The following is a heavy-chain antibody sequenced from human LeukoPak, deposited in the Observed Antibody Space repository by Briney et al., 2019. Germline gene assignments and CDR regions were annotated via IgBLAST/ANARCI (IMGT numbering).Heavy chain of an antibody. V-gene: IGHV3-23*01. J-gene: IGHJ3*02. CDR2: ISGSGGST. Sequence: QPGGSLRLSCAASGFTFSSYGMSWVRQAPGKGLEWVSAISGSGGSTYYADSVKGRFTISRDNSKNTLYLQMNSLRAEDTAVYYCARDYGVLRLGWGSSAFDIWGQGTMVTVSS. D-gene: IGHD2-8*01. CDR1: GFTFSSYG. CDR3: ARDYGVLRLGWGSSAFDI.